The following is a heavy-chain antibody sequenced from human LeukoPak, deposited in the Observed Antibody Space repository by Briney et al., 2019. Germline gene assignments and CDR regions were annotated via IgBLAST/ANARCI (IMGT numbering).Heavy chain of an antibody. J-gene: IGHJ4*02. V-gene: IGHV3-74*03. Sequence: GGSLRLSCAASGFTFSSLWMHWVRQAPGKGLVWVSYITSDGRSTMYTDSVKGRFTISRDNAKNTAYLQMNSLRDEDTAIYYCVRGGYGSIDYWGRGTLVTVSS. CDR3: VRGGYGSIDY. D-gene: IGHD4-17*01. CDR1: GFTFSSLW. CDR2: ITSDGRST.